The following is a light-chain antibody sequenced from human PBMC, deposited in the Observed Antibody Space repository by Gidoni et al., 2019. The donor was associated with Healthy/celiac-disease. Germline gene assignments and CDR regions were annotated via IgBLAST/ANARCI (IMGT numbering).Light chain of an antibody. CDR2: GAS. V-gene: IGKV3-15*01. Sequence: EIVMTHPPATLSVSPGERATLPCRASQSVSSNLAWYQQKPGQAPRLLIYGASTRATGIPARFSGSGSGTEFTLTISSLQSEDFAVYYCQQYNNWPPWTFGQGTKVEIK. J-gene: IGKJ1*01. CDR1: QSVSSN. CDR3: QQYNNWPPWT.